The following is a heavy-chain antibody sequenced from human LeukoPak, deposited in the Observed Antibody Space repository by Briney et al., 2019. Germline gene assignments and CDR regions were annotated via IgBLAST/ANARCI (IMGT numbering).Heavy chain of an antibody. CDR3: ARRLRRFSYGVSSYYYHYYMDV. CDR1: GYTFTDNY. V-gene: IGHV1-2*02. Sequence: ASVKVSCKASGYTFTDNYIHWVRQAPGQGLEWMGWINPNSGDTKYARKFQGRVTLTRDTSIRTVYMELGRLRSDDTAVYFCARRLRRFSYGVSSYYYHYYMDVWGKGTTVTVFS. D-gene: IGHD5-18*01. CDR2: INPNSGDT. J-gene: IGHJ6*03.